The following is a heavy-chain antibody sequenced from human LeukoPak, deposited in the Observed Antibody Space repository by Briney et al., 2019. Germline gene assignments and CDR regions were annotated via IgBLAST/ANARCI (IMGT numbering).Heavy chain of an antibody. CDR3: AKDDGDYEYYYYGMDV. J-gene: IGHJ6*02. CDR1: GFTFSSYV. D-gene: IGHD4-17*01. Sequence: GGSLRLSCAASGFTFSSYVVSWVRQGPGKGLEWVSAISGSGTNTYYADSVKGRFTISRDNSKNTLYLQMNSLRAEDTALYYCAKDDGDYEYYYYGMDVWGQGTTVTVSS. V-gene: IGHV3-23*01. CDR2: ISGSGTNT.